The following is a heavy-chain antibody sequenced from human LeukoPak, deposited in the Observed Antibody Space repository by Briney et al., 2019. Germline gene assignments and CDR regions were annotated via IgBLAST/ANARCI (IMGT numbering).Heavy chain of an antibody. CDR1: GFTFGSYT. CDR2: IGTSTTTI. CDR3: ARVTHEYDILTGYYNWYFQH. J-gene: IGHJ1*01. Sequence: GGSLRLSCAASGFTFGSYTMNWVRQPPGKGLEWVSNIGTSTTTIYYADSVKGRFTISRDNAKNSLYLQMNSLRAEDTAVYYCARVTHEYDILTGYYNWYFQHWGQGTLVTVSS. D-gene: IGHD3-9*01. V-gene: IGHV3-48*04.